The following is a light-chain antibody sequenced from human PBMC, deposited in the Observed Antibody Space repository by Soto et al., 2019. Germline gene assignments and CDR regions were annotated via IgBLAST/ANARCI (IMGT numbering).Light chain of an antibody. CDR2: SNN. J-gene: IGLJ3*02. V-gene: IGLV1-44*01. CDR3: AAWDDSLNGPV. CDR1: SSNIGGNT. Sequence: QPVLTQPPSASGTPGQSVTISCSGSSSNIGGNTVNWYQHLPGTAPKPLIFSNNQRPSGVPARFSGSKSGTSASLAISGLQSADEADYYCAAWDDSLNGPVFGGGTKVTVL.